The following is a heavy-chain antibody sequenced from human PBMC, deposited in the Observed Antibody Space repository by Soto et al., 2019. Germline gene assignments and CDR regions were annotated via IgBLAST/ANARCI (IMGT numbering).Heavy chain of an antibody. CDR1: VFTFSTYS. J-gene: IGHJ1*01. Sequence: GGSLRLSCIASVFTFSTYSIHWVRRAPGKGLKWVAVVSANGDYKIYGDSVEGRFSVSRDNFKNTLSLQMNSLRDDDTAVYYCARAYGVNWAEYFQHWGQGTLVTVSS. D-gene: IGHD1-20*01. CDR2: VSANGDYK. CDR3: ARAYGVNWAEYFQH. V-gene: IGHV3-30*03.